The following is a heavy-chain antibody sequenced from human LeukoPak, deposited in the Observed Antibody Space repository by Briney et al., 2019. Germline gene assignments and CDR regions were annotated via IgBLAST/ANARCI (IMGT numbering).Heavy chain of an antibody. D-gene: IGHD3-22*01. CDR1: GGSISSSY. Sequence: KPSETLSLTCTVSGGSISSSYCSWLRQPPGKGLEWIGDTYYSGSTSYNPSLKSRVTISVDTSKNQFSLKLSSVTAADTAVYYCARGLNYYDSSGYYNWFDPWGQGTLVTVSS. J-gene: IGHJ5*02. CDR3: ARGLNYYDSSGYYNWFDP. V-gene: IGHV4-59*01. CDR2: TYYSGST.